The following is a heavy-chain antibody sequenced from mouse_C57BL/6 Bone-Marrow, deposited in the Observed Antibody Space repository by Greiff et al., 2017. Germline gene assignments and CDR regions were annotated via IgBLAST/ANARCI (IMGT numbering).Heavy chain of an antibody. CDR3: TRGATVVSVDY. J-gene: IGHJ2*01. CDR2: LDPETGGT. D-gene: IGHD1-1*01. Sequence: VQLQQSGAELVRPGASVTLSCKASGYTFTDYEMHWVKQTPVHGLEWIGALDPETGGTAYNQKFKGKAILTADKSSSTAYMELRSLTSEDSAVYYCTRGATVVSVDYWCQGTTLTVSS. V-gene: IGHV1-15*01. CDR1: GYTFTDYE.